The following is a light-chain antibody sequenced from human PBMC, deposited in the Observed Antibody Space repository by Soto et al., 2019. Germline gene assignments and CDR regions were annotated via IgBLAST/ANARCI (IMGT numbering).Light chain of an antibody. CDR3: SSYISRTFVV. V-gene: IGLV2-14*01. CDR2: DVT. Sequence: QSVLTQPASVSGSPGQSITISCTGTSGDVGGYNYVSWYQRHPGKAPKLIIYDVTNRPSGVSDRFSGFKSGNTASLTISGLRAEDEGDYDGSSYISRTFVVFGGGTKLTVL. J-gene: IGLJ2*01. CDR1: SGDVGGYNY.